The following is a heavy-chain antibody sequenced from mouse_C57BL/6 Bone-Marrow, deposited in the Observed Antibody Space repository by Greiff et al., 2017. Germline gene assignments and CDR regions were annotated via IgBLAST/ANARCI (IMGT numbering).Heavy chain of an antibody. J-gene: IGHJ4*01. CDR1: GFNIKDDY. Sequence: VQLQQSGAELVRPGASVKLSCTASGFNIKDDYMHWVKQRPEQGLEWIGWIDPENGDTAYASKFQGKATITADTSSNTAYLQLSSLTSEDTAVYYCTQAYYSNYPYWGQGTSGTVSS. V-gene: IGHV14-4*01. CDR2: IDPENGDT. CDR3: TQAYYSNYPY. D-gene: IGHD2-5*01.